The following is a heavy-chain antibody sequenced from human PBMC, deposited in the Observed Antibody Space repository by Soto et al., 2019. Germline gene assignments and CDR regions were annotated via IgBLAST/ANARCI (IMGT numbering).Heavy chain of an antibody. Sequence: GGSLRLSCAASGFTFDDYAMRWVRQAPGEGLEWVSGISWNSGIIAYADSVKGRFTISRDNARNSLYLQMNSLRAEDTALYFCAKEMGDYYDSSGSWFDPWGQGTLVTVSS. J-gene: IGHJ5*02. CDR3: AKEMGDYYDSSGSWFDP. CDR2: ISWNSGII. CDR1: GFTFDDYA. D-gene: IGHD3-22*01. V-gene: IGHV3-9*01.